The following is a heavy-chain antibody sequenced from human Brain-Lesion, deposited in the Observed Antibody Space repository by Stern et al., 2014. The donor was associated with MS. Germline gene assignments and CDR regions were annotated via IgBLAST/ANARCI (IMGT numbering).Heavy chain of an antibody. Sequence: VQLEESGPGLVKPSQTLSLSCTVSGGSISSGGYYWSWIRQPAGKGLEWIGRIFNSGSTSYNPSLQSRVPLSIDTPKNQFPLRLTPRTAADTAVYYCARGRVVPGFQYYATDVWGQGTTVIVSS. V-gene: IGHV4-61*02. J-gene: IGHJ6*02. CDR2: IFNSGST. D-gene: IGHD2-2*01. CDR3: ARGRVVPGFQYYATDV. CDR1: GGSISSGGYY.